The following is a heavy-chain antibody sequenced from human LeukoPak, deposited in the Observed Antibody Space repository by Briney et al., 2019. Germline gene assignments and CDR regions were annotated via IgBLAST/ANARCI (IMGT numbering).Heavy chain of an antibody. CDR2: IKQDGSEK. D-gene: IGHD2-8*01. J-gene: IGHJ4*02. V-gene: IGHV3-7*01. CDR1: GFTFSSYW. Sequence: GGSLRLSCAASGFTFSSYWMSWVRQAPGKGLEWVANIKQDGSEKYYVDSVKGRFTISRDNAKNSLYLQMNSLRAEDTAVYYCARRPVTRYCTNGVCRTKFDYWGQGTLVTVSS. CDR3: ARRPVTRYCTNGVCRTKFDY.